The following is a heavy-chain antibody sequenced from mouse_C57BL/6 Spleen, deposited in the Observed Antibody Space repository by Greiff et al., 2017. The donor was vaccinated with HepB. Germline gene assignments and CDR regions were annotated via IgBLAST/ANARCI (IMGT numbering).Heavy chain of an antibody. CDR1: GYTFTSYW. CDR2: INPSNGGT. V-gene: IGHV1-53*01. Sequence: VQLQQPGTELVKPGASVKLSCKASGYTFTSYWIHWVKQRPGQGLEWIGNINPSNGGTNYNEKFKSKATLAVDKSSSTAYMQLSSLTSEDSAVYYCAVILRYYAMDYWGQGTSVTVSS. CDR3: AVILRYYAMDY. J-gene: IGHJ4*01. D-gene: IGHD1-1*01.